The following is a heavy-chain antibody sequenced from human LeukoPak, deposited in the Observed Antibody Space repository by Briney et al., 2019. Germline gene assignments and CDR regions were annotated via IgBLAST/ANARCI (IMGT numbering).Heavy chain of an antibody. V-gene: IGHV3-23*01. CDR3: ARDKVVVVVSTTLPEI. J-gene: IGHJ3*02. D-gene: IGHD2-15*01. CDR2: ISGSGGST. Sequence: GGSLRLFCAASGFSFSNYAMSWVRQAPGKGLEWVSDISGSGGSTFHADSVQGRLIISRDNSKCMLYLQLNSLRVEETAVYYCARDKVVVVVSTTLPEIWGQGTMVTVSS. CDR1: GFSFSNYA.